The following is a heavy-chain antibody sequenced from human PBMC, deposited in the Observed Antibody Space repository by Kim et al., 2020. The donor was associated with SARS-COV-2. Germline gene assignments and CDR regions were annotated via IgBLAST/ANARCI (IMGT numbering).Heavy chain of an antibody. Sequence: GGSLRLSCAASGFTFSSYAMHWVRQAPGKGLEWVAVISYDGSNKYYADSVKGRFTISRDNSKNTLYLQMNSLRAEDTAVYYCARNQMVRGRKGVGYYGMDVWGQGTTVTVSS. V-gene: IGHV3-30*04. CDR3: ARNQMVRGRKGVGYYGMDV. D-gene: IGHD3-10*01. J-gene: IGHJ6*02. CDR2: ISYDGSNK. CDR1: GFTFSSYA.